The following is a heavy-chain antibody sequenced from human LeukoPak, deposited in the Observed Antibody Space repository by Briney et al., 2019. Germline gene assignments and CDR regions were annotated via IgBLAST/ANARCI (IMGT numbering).Heavy chain of an antibody. CDR1: GFTFSSYV. V-gene: IGHV3-23*01. Sequence: PGGSLRLSCTASGFTFSSYVMSWVRQAPGKGLEWVSAISGSGGTAYYADSVKGRFTISRDNSKNTLLQMNSLRAEDTAVYYCAKDRPPYGSGSYYGIYGMDVWGQETTVTVSS. J-gene: IGHJ6*02. CDR2: ISGSGGTA. CDR3: AKDRPPYGSGSYYGIYGMDV. D-gene: IGHD3-10*01.